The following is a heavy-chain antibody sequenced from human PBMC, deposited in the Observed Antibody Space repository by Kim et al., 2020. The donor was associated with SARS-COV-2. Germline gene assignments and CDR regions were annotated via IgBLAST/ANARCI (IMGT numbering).Heavy chain of an antibody. CDR2: IWYDGSNK. D-gene: IGHD5-18*01. J-gene: IGHJ4*02. Sequence: GGSLRLSCAASGFTFSSYGMHWVRQAPGKGLEWVAVIWYDGSNKYYADSVKGRFTISRDNSKNTLYLQMNSLRAEDTAVYYCARAGRFAGGVYSYGFDYWGQGNLVTVSS. CDR1: GFTFSSYG. CDR3: ARAGRFAGGVYSYGFDY. V-gene: IGHV3-33*01.